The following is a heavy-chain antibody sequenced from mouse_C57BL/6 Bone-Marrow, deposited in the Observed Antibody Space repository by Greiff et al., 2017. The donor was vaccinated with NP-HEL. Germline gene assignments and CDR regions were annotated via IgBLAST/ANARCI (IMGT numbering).Heavy chain of an antibody. CDR3: ARVTPNYGSTLRTDYFDY. CDR2: IYPRSGNT. J-gene: IGHJ2*01. D-gene: IGHD1-1*01. V-gene: IGHV1-81*01. CDR1: GYTFTSYG. Sequence: QVQLKQSGAELARPGASVKLSCKASGYTFTSYGISWVKQRTGQGLEWIGEIYPRSGNTYYNEKFKGKATLTADKSSSTAYMELRSLTSEDSAVYFCARVTPNYGSTLRTDYFDYWGQGTTLTVSS.